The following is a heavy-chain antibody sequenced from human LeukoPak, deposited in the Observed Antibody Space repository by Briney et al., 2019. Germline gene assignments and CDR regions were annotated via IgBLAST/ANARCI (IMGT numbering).Heavy chain of an antibody. Sequence: SETLSLTCAVSGGXISSSNWWSWVRQPPGKGLEWIGEIYHSGSTYYNPSLKSRVTISVDTSKNQFSLKVNSVTAADTAVYYCARGSDYDSSACEYWGQGTLVTVSS. J-gene: IGHJ4*02. CDR3: ARGSDYDSSACEY. V-gene: IGHV4-4*02. CDR1: GGXISSSNW. CDR2: IYHSGST. D-gene: IGHD3-22*01.